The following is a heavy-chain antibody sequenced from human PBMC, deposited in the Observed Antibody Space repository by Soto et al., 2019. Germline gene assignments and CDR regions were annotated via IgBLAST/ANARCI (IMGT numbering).Heavy chain of an antibody. J-gene: IGHJ4*02. D-gene: IGHD2-21*01. V-gene: IGHV4-34*02. CDR2: VTHSGST. CDR3: ARGHIPVYGPVPDYFDS. CDR1: GGSLRGSY. Sequence: QVHLQQWGAGLLKPSETLSLTCGVYGGSLRGSYWSWIRQPPGKALEWLGKVTHSGSTTFNPSLTCRVSVSVDTSDNQFSLQLTSVTAADTAVYYCARGHIPVYGPVPDYFDSWGQGTLVTVSS.